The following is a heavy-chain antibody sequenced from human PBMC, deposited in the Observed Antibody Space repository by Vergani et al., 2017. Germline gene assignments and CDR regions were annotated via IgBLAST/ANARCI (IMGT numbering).Heavy chain of an antibody. CDR1: GFSFSDHY. V-gene: IGHV3-11*01. Sequence: QVQLVESGGGLVKPGGSLRLSCAASGFSFSDHYMTWIRQAPGKGLEWVSYISNSGNTIEYADSVKGRFSISRENAKSSLFLQMDSLRAEDTAVYYCARGNCGVNCPKYNWLAPWGRGILVTVSS. CDR3: ARGNCGVNCPKYNWLAP. CDR2: ISNSGNTI. J-gene: IGHJ5*02. D-gene: IGHD2-21*01.